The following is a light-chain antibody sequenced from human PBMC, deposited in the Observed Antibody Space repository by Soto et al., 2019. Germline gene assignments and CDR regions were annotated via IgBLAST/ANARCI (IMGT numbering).Light chain of an antibody. CDR1: SSNIGNFY. CDR2: ANN. CDR3: QSYDSSRSPLYV. Sequence: QSVLTQPPSVSAAPGQKVTISCSGSSSNIGNFYVSWYQQLPGTAPKLLIYANNNRPSGVPDRFSGSKSGTSASLAITGLQAEDEADYYCQSYDSSRSPLYVFGTGTKVTVL. J-gene: IGLJ1*01. V-gene: IGLV1-40*01.